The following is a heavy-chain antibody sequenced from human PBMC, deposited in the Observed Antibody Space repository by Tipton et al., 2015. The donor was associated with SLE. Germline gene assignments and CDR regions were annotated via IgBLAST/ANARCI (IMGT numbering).Heavy chain of an antibody. V-gene: IGHV3-9*01. J-gene: IGHJ4*02. CDR3: AKGPADCSGGSCYFFDY. D-gene: IGHD2-15*01. CDR1: EFIFDDYA. CDR2: IGGNGDII. Sequence: SLRLSCAASEFIFDDYAMHWVRQVPGKGLEWVSGIGGNGDIIGYADSVKGRFTISRDNAKKSLYLQMNSLRAEDTALYYCAKGPADCSGGSCYFFDYWGQGTLVTVSS.